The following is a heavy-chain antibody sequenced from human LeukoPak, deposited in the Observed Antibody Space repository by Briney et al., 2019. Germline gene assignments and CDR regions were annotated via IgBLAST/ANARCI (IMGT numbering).Heavy chain of an antibody. CDR2: FYYSGST. D-gene: IGHD6-13*01. CDR3: ARGIIAAPNDWFDP. V-gene: IGHV4-39*01. Sequence: SETLSLTCTVSGGSISGYSWSWIRQSPGKGLEWIGSFYYSGSTYYNPSLKSRVTISVDTSKNQFFLNLSSVTAADTAVYYCARGIIAAPNDWFDPWGQGTLVTVSS. J-gene: IGHJ5*02. CDR1: GGSISGYS.